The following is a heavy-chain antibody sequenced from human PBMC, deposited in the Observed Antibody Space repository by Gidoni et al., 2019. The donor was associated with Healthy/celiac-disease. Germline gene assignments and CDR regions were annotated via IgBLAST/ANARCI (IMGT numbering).Heavy chain of an antibody. CDR3: ARDPSDDYYGSGSYNPGLPDY. D-gene: IGHD3-10*01. CDR2: INPSGGST. CDR1: GYTFTSYY. V-gene: IGHV1-46*01. J-gene: IGHJ4*02. Sequence: QVQLVQSGAEVKKPGASVQVSCKASGYTFTSYYMHWVRQAPGQGLEWMGIINPSGGSTSYAQKFQGRVTMTRDTSTSTVYMELSSLRSEDTAVYYCARDPSDDYYGSGSYNPGLPDYWGQGTLVTVSS.